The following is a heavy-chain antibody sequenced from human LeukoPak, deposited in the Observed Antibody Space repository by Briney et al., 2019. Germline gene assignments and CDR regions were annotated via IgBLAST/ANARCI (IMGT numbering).Heavy chain of an antibody. CDR2: INQGGSET. V-gene: IGHV3-7*01. CDR1: GFPFTNYW. J-gene: IGHJ4*02. D-gene: IGHD1-26*01. CDR3: ATDPKVGAWEPRFDY. Sequence: GGSLRLSCAASGFPFTNYWMSWVRQAPGKRPEWVGNINQGGSETNYVDSVKGRFSISRDNAKTSLYLQMDSLRAEDTAVYYCATDPKVGAWEPRFDYWGQGALVTVSS.